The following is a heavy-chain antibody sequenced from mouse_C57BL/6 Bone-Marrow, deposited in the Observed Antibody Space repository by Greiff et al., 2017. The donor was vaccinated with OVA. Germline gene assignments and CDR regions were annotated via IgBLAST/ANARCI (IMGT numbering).Heavy chain of an antibody. D-gene: IGHD1-1*02. V-gene: IGHV3-6*01. J-gene: IGHJ2*01. Sequence: DVKLVESGPGLVKPSQSLSLTCSVTGYSITSGYYWNWIRQFPGNKLEWMGYISYDGSNNYNPSLKNRISITRDTSKNQFFLKLNSVTTEDTATYYCARDGGLLYYFDYWGQGTTLTVSS. CDR2: ISYDGSN. CDR1: GYSITSGYY. CDR3: ARDGGLLYYFDY.